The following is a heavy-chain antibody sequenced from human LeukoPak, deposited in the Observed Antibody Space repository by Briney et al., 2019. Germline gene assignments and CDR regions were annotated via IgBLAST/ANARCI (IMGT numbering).Heavy chain of an antibody. J-gene: IGHJ6*02. CDR3: ARGGVTSMIVVVPPYHYGLDV. Sequence: GGSLRLSCAASGFTFSDYYMSWIRQAPGKGLEWVSFITSSAATMYYADSVKGRFTIPRDNGKNSLYLQMNSLRAEDTAVYYCARGGVTSMIVVVPPYHYGLDVWGQGTTVTVSS. D-gene: IGHD3-22*01. V-gene: IGHV3-11*01. CDR2: ITSSAATM. CDR1: GFTFSDYY.